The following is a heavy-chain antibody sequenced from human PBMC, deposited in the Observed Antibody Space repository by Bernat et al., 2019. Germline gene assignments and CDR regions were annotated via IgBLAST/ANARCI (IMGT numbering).Heavy chain of an antibody. J-gene: IGHJ4*02. CDR2: ISYDGSNK. V-gene: IGHV3-30-3*02. CDR3: AKWTPAGRDY. Sequence: QVQLVESGGGVVQPGRSLRLSCAASGFTFSSYAMHWVRQAPGKGLEWVAVISYDGSNKYYADSVKGRFTISRDNSKNTLYLQMNSLRAEDTAVYYCAKWTPAGRDYWGQGTLVTVSS. CDR1: GFTFSSYA. D-gene: IGHD3/OR15-3a*01.